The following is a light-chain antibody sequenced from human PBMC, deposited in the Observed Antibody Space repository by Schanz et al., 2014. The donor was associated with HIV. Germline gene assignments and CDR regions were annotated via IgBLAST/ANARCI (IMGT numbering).Light chain of an antibody. J-gene: IGLJ2*01. V-gene: IGLV1-51*01. CDR1: AFNIGQNY. Sequence: QSVLTQPPSMSAAPGQRVTISCAGSAFNIGQNYVSWFQQFPGTAPKLLIYVNHQRPSDIPDRFSGSKTGTSATLAIIELQPGDEADYYCGAWDSGRGAVVFGGGTKVTVL. CDR2: VNH. CDR3: GAWDSGRGAVV.